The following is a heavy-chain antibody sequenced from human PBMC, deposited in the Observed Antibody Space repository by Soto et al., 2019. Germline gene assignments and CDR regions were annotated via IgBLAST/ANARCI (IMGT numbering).Heavy chain of an antibody. J-gene: IGHJ4*02. CDR1: GGSISGNNYY. V-gene: IGHV4-39*02. CDR2: IHYSGST. CDR3: AKDLYSGYGTNDY. D-gene: IGHD5-12*01. Sequence: SETLSLTCSVSGGSISGNNYYWGWIRQPPGKGLEWIGSIHYSGSTNYNPSLQSRVTISVDTSKNQFSLKLSSVTAADTAVYYCAKDLYSGYGTNDYWGQGTLVTVSS.